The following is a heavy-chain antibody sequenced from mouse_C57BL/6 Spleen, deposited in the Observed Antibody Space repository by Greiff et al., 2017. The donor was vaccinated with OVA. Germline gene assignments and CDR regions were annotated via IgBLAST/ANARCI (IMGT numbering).Heavy chain of an antibody. CDR1: GFTFSSYA. Sequence: EVQGVESGEGLVKPGGSLKLSCAASGFTFSSYAMSWVRQTPEKRLEWVAYISSGGDYIYYADTVKGRFTISRDNARNTLYLQMSSLKSEDTAMYYCTRDPHYYGSSYGYYAMDYWGQGTSVTVSS. CDR2: ISSGGDYI. CDR3: TRDPHYYGSSYGYYAMDY. D-gene: IGHD1-1*01. J-gene: IGHJ4*01. V-gene: IGHV5-9-1*02.